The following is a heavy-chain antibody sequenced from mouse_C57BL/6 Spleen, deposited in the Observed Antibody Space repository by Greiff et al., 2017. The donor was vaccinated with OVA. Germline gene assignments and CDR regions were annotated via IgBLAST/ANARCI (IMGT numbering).Heavy chain of an antibody. Sequence: QVQLPQPGAELVKPGASVKLSCKASGYTFTSYWMQWVKQRPGQGLEWIGEIDPSDSYSNYNQKFKGKATLTVDTSSSTAYMQLSSLTSEDSAVYYCARKDYWGQGTTLTVSS. CDR1: GYTFTSYW. CDR3: ARKDY. J-gene: IGHJ2*01. CDR2: IDPSDSYS. V-gene: IGHV1-50*01.